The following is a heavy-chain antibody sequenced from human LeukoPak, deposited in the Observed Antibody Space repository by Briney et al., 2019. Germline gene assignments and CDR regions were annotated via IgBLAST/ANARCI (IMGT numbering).Heavy chain of an antibody. J-gene: IGHJ6*03. D-gene: IGHD3-10*01. CDR1: GGSISSYY. CDR2: IYYSGST. CDR3: ARQLYSSGSYYAPMDV. V-gene: IGHV4-59*08. Sequence: SETLSLTCTVSGGSISSYYWSWIRQPPGKGLEWIGNIYYSGSTNYNPSLKSRVTISVDTSKNQFSLKLSSVTATDTAVYYCARQLYSSGSYYAPMDVWGKGTTVTISS.